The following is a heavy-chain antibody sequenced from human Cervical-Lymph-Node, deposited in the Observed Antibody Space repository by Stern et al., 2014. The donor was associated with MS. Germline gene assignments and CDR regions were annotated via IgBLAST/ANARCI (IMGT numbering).Heavy chain of an antibody. CDR3: ARGERAIDWYFDL. Sequence: QLQLQESGPGLVKPSGALSLTCSVSGGSISGYYWTWIRQTTGKTLEWIGFIYSTGTTNYNPSFGSRVSMSMDTSKSQFSLRLSSVTAADTATYYCARGERAIDWYFDLWGRGTMVTVSS. CDR2: IYSTGTT. J-gene: IGHJ2*01. V-gene: IGHV4-59*01. CDR1: GGSISGYY. D-gene: IGHD1-26*01.